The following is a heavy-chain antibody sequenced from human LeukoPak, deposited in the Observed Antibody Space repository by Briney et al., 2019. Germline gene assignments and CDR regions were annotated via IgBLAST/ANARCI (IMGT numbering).Heavy chain of an antibody. CDR3: AVTVSRIFDY. D-gene: IGHD4-11*01. J-gene: IGHJ4*02. Sequence: PGGSLRLSCAVSGFTFTNYWMSWARQSPGKGLEWVANIYLDGSRAYYVDSVKGRFTISRDDSKNTVYLQMNSLRAEDTAVYYCAVTVSRIFDYWGQGTLGTVSS. CDR1: GFTFTNYW. V-gene: IGHV3-7*03. CDR2: IYLDGSRA.